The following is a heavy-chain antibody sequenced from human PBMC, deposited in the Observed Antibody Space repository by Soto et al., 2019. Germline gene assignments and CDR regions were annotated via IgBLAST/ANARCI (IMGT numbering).Heavy chain of an antibody. CDR1: GGSMSSYY. D-gene: IGHD1-26*01. V-gene: IGHV4-59*01. CDR2: IHYSGNT. J-gene: IGHJ4*02. CDR3: AGDSRRGFPDC. Sequence: QVQLQESGPGLVKPSEILSLTCTVSGGSMSSYYWNWIRQPPGKGLEWIGYIHYSGNTKYNPSLKRRVTIPIDTSKTQFSLKLSSVTAADTAVYYCAGDSRRGFPDCWGQGTLVTVSS.